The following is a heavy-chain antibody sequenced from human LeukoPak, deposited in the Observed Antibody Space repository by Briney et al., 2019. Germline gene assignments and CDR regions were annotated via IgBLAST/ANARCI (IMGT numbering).Heavy chain of an antibody. CDR2: IGYSAGDT. V-gene: IGHV3-23*01. J-gene: IGHJ4*02. CDR3: AKDDDGRHYGVDH. D-gene: IGHD4-17*01. Sequence: PGGSLRLSCAVSGITLSNYAMTWVRQAPGKGLEWVSAIGYSAGDTYYADSVKGRFTISRDYSMNTLYLQMTSLRDDDTALYYCAKDDDGRHYGVDHWGQGTLVTVSS. CDR1: GITLSNYA.